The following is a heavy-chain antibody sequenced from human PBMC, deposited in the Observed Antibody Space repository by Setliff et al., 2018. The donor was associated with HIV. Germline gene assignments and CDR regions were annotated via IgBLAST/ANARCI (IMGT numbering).Heavy chain of an antibody. Sequence: LSLTCAVSGGSISSHYWSWIRLPPGKGLEWIGTIYYNGNTNYNPSLKSRVAISGDTSNNQFSLNLTSVTTADTAVYYCARPVSKNFYGMDVWGLGTTVTVSS. CDR2: IYYNGNT. V-gene: IGHV4-59*11. CDR1: GGSISSHY. J-gene: IGHJ6*02. CDR3: ARPVSKNFYGMDV.